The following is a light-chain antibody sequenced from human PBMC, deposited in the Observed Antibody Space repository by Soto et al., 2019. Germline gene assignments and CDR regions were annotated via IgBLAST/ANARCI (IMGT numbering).Light chain of an antibody. J-gene: IGLJ1*01. CDR2: DVS. CDR3: SSYTSSSTLYV. V-gene: IGLV2-14*01. Sequence: QSVLXQPASVSGSPGQSTTISCTGTSSDVGGYNYVSWYQQHPGKAPKLMIYDVSNRPSGVSNRFSGSKSRNTASLTISGLQAEDEADYYCSSYTSSSTLYVFGTGTKVTVL. CDR1: SSDVGGYNY.